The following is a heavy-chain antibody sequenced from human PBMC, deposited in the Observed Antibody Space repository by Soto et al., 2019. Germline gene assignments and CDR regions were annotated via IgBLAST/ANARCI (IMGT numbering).Heavy chain of an antibody. CDR1: GFTFSSYW. D-gene: IGHD3-3*01. Sequence: GGSLRLSCAASGFTFSSYWMSWVRQAPGKGLEWVANIKQDGSEKYYVDSVKGRFTISRDNAKNSLYLQMNSLRAEDTAVYYCARDWVSHPNYDFWSGYYMGPYNWFDPWGQGTLVTVSS. V-gene: IGHV3-7*01. J-gene: IGHJ5*02. CDR3: ARDWVSHPNYDFWSGYYMGPYNWFDP. CDR2: IKQDGSEK.